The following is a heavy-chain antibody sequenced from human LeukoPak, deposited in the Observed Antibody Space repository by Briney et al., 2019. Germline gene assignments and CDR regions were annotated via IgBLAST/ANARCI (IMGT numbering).Heavy chain of an antibody. CDR2: ISGSGGST. CDR3: AKGSYYDSSGSFYFDY. D-gene: IGHD3-22*01. J-gene: IGHJ4*02. Sequence: GGSLRLSCAASRFTFSSYAMSWVRQAPGKGLEWVSAISGSGGSTYYADSVKGRFTISRDNSKNTLYVQVNSLGTEDTAAYYCAKGSYYDSSGSFYFDYWGQGTLVTVSS. V-gene: IGHV3-23*01. CDR1: RFTFSSYA.